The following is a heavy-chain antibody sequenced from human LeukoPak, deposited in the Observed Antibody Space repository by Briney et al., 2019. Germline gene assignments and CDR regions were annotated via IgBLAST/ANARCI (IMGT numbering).Heavy chain of an antibody. D-gene: IGHD3-3*01. CDR1: GFTFSSYA. J-gene: IGHJ6*02. CDR3: AKATMYYDFWSGYYTGWPNGYGMDV. Sequence: GGSLRLSCAASGFTFSSYAMSWVRQAPGKGLEWVSAISGSGGSTYYADSVKGRFTISRDNSKNTLYLQMNSLGAEDTAVYYCAKATMYYDFWSGYYTGWPNGYGMDVWGQGTTVTVSS. V-gene: IGHV3-23*01. CDR2: ISGSGGST.